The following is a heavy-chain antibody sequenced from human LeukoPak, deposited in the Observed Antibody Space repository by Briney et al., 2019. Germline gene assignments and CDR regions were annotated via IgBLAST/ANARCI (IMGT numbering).Heavy chain of an antibody. V-gene: IGHV3-9*01. D-gene: IGHD2-2*03. J-gene: IGHJ4*02. Sequence: PGGSLRLSCAASGFTFDDYAMHWVRQAPGKGLEWVSGISWNSGSIGYADSVKGRFTISRDNAKNSLYLQMNSLRAEDTALYYCAKARSGYCSSTSCYAAFDYWGQGTLVTVSS. CDR2: ISWNSGSI. CDR3: AKARSGYCSSTSCYAAFDY. CDR1: GFTFDDYA.